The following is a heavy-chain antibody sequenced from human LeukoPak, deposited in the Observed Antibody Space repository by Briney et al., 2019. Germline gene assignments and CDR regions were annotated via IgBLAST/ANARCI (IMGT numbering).Heavy chain of an antibody. V-gene: IGHV3-30*02. Sequence: GGSLRLSCAASGFTFSNYAMNWVRQAPGKGLEWVAFIRYDGSNKYYADSVKGRFTISRDNSKNTLYLQMNSLRAEDTAVYYCAKDRAWEPAPAYWGQGTLVTVSS. CDR1: GFTFSNYA. CDR2: IRYDGSNK. D-gene: IGHD1-26*01. CDR3: AKDRAWEPAPAY. J-gene: IGHJ4*02.